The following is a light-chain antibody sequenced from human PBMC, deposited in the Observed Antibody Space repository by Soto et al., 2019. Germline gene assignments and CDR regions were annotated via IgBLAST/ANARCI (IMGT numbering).Light chain of an antibody. Sequence: EIVLTQSPGTLSLSPGERATLSCRTSQSVGSYLAWYQQKPGQAPRLLIYGASSRATGIPDRISGSGSGTDFTLSISRLEPLDFAVYYCQQYADSPDSFGQGTKLE. CDR3: QQYADSPDS. CDR1: QSVGSY. J-gene: IGKJ2*01. V-gene: IGKV3-20*01. CDR2: GAS.